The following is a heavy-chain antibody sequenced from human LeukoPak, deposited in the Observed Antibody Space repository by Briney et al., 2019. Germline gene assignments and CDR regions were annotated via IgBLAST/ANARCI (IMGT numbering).Heavy chain of an antibody. CDR2: IDSSSNFI. V-gene: IGHV3-21*04. CDR3: ARDKKGSGSYFRGYYYYMDV. Sequence: GGSLRLSCAASGFTFSNYTMNWVCQAPGKGLEWVSSIDSSSNFIYYADSVKGRFTISRDDAKNSLYLQMNSLRAADTAVYYCARDKKGSGSYFRGYYYYMDVWGKGTTVTISS. D-gene: IGHD1-26*01. CDR1: GFTFSNYT. J-gene: IGHJ6*03.